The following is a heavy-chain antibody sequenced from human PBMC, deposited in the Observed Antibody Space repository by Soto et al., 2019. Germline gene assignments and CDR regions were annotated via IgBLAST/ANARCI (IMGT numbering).Heavy chain of an antibody. V-gene: IGHV4-34*01. Sequence: SETLSLTCAVYGGSFSGYYWTWIRQPPGKGLEWIGEINHSGSTNYKPSLRSRVTISVDTSKNQLSLKVSSVTAADTAVYYCARGRTLITGTSLDYWGQGTLVTVSS. CDR2: INHSGST. D-gene: IGHD1-20*01. CDR3: ARGRTLITGTSLDY. J-gene: IGHJ4*02. CDR1: GGSFSGYY.